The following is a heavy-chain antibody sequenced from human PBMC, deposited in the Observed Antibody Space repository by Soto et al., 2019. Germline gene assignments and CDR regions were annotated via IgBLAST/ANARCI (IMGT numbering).Heavy chain of an antibody. D-gene: IGHD6-13*01. V-gene: IGHV1-18*04. CDR1: GYTFTRYG. CDR3: ATWRGSSWFDY. Sequence: GASVKVSCRASGYTFTRYGFAWVRQAPGQGLEWMGWISAQNGNTNYAENLQGRVTMITDTTTSTAYMELRSLRSDDTAVYYCATWRGSSWFDYWGQGTQVTVSS. J-gene: IGHJ4*02. CDR2: ISAQNGNT.